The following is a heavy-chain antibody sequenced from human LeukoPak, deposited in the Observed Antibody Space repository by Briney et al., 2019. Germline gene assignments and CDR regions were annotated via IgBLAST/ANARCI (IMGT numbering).Heavy chain of an antibody. CDR1: GFTFRSHA. CDR3: AKESSWGTVVTPGGPSA. CDR2: ISGRGETT. V-gene: IGHV3-23*01. J-gene: IGHJ5*02. Sequence: GGSLRLSCAASGFTFRSHAMNWVRQAPGKGLEWVAGISGRGETTYYADSVQGRFNISRDNSKNTLFLQVNSLRAEDTAVYYCAKESSWGTVVTPGGPSAWGQGTLVTVSS. D-gene: IGHD4-23*01.